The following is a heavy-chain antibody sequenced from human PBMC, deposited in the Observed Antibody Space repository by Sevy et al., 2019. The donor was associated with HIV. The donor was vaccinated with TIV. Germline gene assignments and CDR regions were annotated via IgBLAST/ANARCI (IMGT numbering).Heavy chain of an antibody. CDR2: ISGSGGST. D-gene: IGHD3-22*01. J-gene: IGHJ4*02. V-gene: IGHV3-23*01. CDR1: GFTFSSYA. CDR3: AKELPYDSSGYYFD. Sequence: GGSLRLSCAASGFTFSSYAMSWVSQAPGKGLEWVSAISGSGGSTCYADSVKGRFTISRDNSKNTLYLQMNSLRAEDTAVYYCAKELPYDSSGYYFDWGQGTLVTVSS.